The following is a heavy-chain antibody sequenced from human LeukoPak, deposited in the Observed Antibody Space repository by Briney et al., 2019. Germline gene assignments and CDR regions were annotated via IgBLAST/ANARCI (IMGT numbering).Heavy chain of an antibody. CDR1: GYTFTSYG. CDR2: ISAYNGNT. D-gene: IGHD3-3*01. V-gene: IGHV1-18*01. CDR3: ARGFADFWSGYYNYYYGMDV. J-gene: IGHJ6*02. Sequence: ASAKVSCKASGYTFTSYGISWVRQAPGQGLEWMGWISAYNGNTNYAQKLQGRVTMTTDTSTSTAYMELRSLRSDDTAVYYCARGFADFWSGYYNYYYGMDVWGQGTTVTVSS.